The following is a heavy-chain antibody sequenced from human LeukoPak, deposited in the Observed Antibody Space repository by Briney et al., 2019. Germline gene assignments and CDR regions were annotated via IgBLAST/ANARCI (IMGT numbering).Heavy chain of an antibody. Sequence: SETLSLTCTVSGGSISSSSYYWGWIRQPPGKGLEWIGSIYYSGSTYYNPSLKSRVTISVDTSKNQFSLKLSSVTAADTAVYYCAIGSLTTSTARKPQFDYWGQGTLVTVSS. J-gene: IGHJ4*02. D-gene: IGHD5-18*01. CDR3: AIGSLTTSTARKPQFDY. CDR1: GGSISSSSYY. CDR2: IYYSGST. V-gene: IGHV4-39*07.